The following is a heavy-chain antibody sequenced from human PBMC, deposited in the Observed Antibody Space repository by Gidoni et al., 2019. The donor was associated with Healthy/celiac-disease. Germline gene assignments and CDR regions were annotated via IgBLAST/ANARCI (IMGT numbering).Heavy chain of an antibody. CDR3: AKENTVTTYYYYYGMDV. J-gene: IGHJ6*02. CDR2: SSGSGGSK. V-gene: IGHV3-23*01. CDR1: GFTFIRYA. Sequence: EVQLLESGGGLVQPGGSLSLSCAASGFTFIRYAMSWVRQAPGKGLEWVSASSGSGGSKYYADSVKGRFTISRDNSKNTLYLQMNSLRAEDTAVYYCAKENTVTTYYYYYGMDVWGQGTTVTVSS. D-gene: IGHD4-17*01.